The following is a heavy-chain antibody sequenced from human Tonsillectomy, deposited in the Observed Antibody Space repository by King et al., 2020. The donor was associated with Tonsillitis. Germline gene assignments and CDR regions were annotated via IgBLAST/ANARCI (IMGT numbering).Heavy chain of an antibody. J-gene: IGHJ4*02. Sequence: VQLVASGGGLVQPGGSLRLSCAASGFTFSDYWMHWVRQAPGKGLVWVSRINIDGSTPTYADSVKGRFTISRDNAKNTLYLQMNNLRAEDAAFYYCGRGLGAVAAGAYDYWGQGTLVTASS. CDR1: GFTFSDYW. CDR3: GRGLGAVAAGAYDY. V-gene: IGHV3-74*03. CDR2: INIDGSTP. D-gene: IGHD6-19*01.